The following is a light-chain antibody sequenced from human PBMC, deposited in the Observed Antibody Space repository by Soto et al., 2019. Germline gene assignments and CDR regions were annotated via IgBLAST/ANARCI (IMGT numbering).Light chain of an antibody. CDR1: SSNIGAGYN. Sequence: QSVLTQPPSVSGAPGQRVTISCTGSSSNIGAGYNVHWYQHLPGTAPKLLMYGNSNRPSGVPDRFSGSKSGTSASLAITGLQAEDEADYYSQSYDNTLSGLYVFGTGTKLTVL. J-gene: IGLJ1*01. CDR3: QSYDNTLSGLYV. CDR2: GNS. V-gene: IGLV1-40*01.